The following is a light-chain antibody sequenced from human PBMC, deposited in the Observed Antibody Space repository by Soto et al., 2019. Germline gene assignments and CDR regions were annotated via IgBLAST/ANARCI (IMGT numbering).Light chain of an antibody. J-gene: IGLJ1*01. CDR2: ADI. CDR3: QSYDNSLSGYV. CDR1: SSNIGARHD. V-gene: IGLV1-40*01. Sequence: QSVLTQPPSVSGAPGQRVTISCSGSSSNIGARHDVHWYQQLPGTAPKLLIYADINRPSGVPDRFSGSKSGTSASLAITGLQAEDEADYYCQSYDNSLSGYVFGTGTKLTVL.